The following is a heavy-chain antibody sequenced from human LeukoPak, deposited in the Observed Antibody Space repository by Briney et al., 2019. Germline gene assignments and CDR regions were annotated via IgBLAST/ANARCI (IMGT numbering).Heavy chain of an antibody. J-gene: IGHJ5*02. CDR2: IYYSGST. CDR1: GGSISSSSYY. D-gene: IGHD3-10*01. V-gene: IGHV4-39*07. CDR3: ARGKQGFYNWFDP. Sequence: SETLSLTCTVSGGSISSSSYYWGWIRQPPGKGLEWIGSIYYSGSTYYNPSLKSRVTISVDTSKNQFSLKLSSVTAADTAVYYCARGKQGFYNWFDPWGQGTLVTVSS.